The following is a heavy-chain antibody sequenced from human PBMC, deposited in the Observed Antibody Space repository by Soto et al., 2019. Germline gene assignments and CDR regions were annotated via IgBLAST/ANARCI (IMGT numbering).Heavy chain of an antibody. V-gene: IGHV4-31*03. CDR1: GGSISSCCYY. CDR3: ASARKEQLVQTRFDY. J-gene: IGHJ4*02. CDR2: IYYSGST. D-gene: IGHD6-6*01. Sequence: SETLSLTCTVYGGSISSCCYYWSWICQHPGKGLEWIGYIYYSGSTYYNPSLKSRVTISVDTSKNQFSLKLSSVTAADTAVYYCASARKEQLVQTRFDYWGQGTLVTVSS.